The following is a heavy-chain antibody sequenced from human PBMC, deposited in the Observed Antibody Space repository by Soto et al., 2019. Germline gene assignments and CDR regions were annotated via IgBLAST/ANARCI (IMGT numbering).Heavy chain of an antibody. D-gene: IGHD3-22*01. CDR2: ISGSGGST. CDR1: GFTFSSYA. J-gene: IGHJ4*02. CDR3: ATFLTYYYDSSGYFDY. Sequence: GESLKISCAASGFTFSSYAMSWVRQAPGKGLEWVSAISGSGGSTYYADSVKGRFTISRDNSKNTLYLQMNSLRAEDTAVYYCATFLTYYYDSSGYFDYWGQGTLVTVSS. V-gene: IGHV3-23*01.